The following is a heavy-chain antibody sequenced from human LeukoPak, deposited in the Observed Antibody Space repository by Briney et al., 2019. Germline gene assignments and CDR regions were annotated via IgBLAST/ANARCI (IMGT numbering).Heavy chain of an antibody. CDR3: AREQGVAYCGGDCYAGYSQH. V-gene: IGHV3-30-3*01. CDR1: GFTFSSYA. Sequence: GGSLRLSCAASGFTFSSYAMHWVRQAPGKGLEWVASISCDGSNKYYADSVKGRSTISRDNAKNTLYLQMNSLRAEDTAVYYCAREQGVAYCGGDCYAGYSQHWDQGTLVTVS. J-gene: IGHJ1*01. CDR2: ISCDGSNK. D-gene: IGHD2-21*02.